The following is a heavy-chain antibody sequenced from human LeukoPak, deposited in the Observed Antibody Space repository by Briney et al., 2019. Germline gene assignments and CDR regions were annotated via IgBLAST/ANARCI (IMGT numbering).Heavy chain of an antibody. D-gene: IGHD2-2*01. CDR3: ARVLFLGYCGSTSCYDDAFDI. Sequence: KPSETLSLTRTFSGGPLRSYYWSWIPQPPGKGLEWIGYIYYSGSTNYNPSLKSRVTISVDTSKNQFSLKLSSVTAADTAVYYCARVLFLGYCGSTSCYDDAFDIWGQGTMVTVSS. J-gene: IGHJ3*02. V-gene: IGHV4-59*01. CDR2: IYYSGST. CDR1: GGPLRSYY.